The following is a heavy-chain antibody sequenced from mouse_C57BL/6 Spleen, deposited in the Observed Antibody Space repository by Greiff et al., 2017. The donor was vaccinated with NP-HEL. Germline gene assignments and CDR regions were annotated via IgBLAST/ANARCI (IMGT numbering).Heavy chain of an antibody. Sequence: VQLHQSGAELVKPGASVKLSCKASGYTFTSYWIHWVKQRPGQGLEWIGMIHPNSGSTNYNEKFKSKATLTVDKSSSTAYMQLSSLTSEDSAVYYCARSDYGSSWGYWGQGTTLTVSS. CDR3: ARSDYGSSWGY. CDR2: IHPNSGST. CDR1: GYTFTSYW. J-gene: IGHJ2*01. V-gene: IGHV1-64*01. D-gene: IGHD1-1*01.